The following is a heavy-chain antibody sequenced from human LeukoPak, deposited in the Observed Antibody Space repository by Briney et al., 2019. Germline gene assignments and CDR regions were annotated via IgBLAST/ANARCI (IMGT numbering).Heavy chain of an antibody. V-gene: IGHV3-30*02. CDR1: GFTFSSYG. CDR3: AKGWAPLEWLPDAFDI. D-gene: IGHD3-3*01. Sequence: PGGSLRLSCAASGFTFSSYGMHWVRQAPGKGLEWVAFIRYDGSNKYYADSVKGRFTISRDNSKNTLYLQMNSLRAEDTAVYYCAKGWAPLEWLPDAFDIWGQGTMVTVSS. CDR2: IRYDGSNK. J-gene: IGHJ3*02.